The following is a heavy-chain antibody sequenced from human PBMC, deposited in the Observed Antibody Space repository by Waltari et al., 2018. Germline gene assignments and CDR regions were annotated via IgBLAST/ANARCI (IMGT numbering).Heavy chain of an antibody. Sequence: QVQLQQWGAGLLKPSETLSLTCAVYGGSFSGYYWSWIRQPPGKGLEWIGEINHSGSTNYNPSLNSRVTISVDTSKNQFSLKLSSVTAADTAVYYCAREGRYCSSTSCYGYYYYMDVWGKGTTVTVSS. CDR3: AREGRYCSSTSCYGYYYYMDV. V-gene: IGHV4-34*01. CDR2: INHSGST. CDR1: GGSFSGYY. D-gene: IGHD2-2*01. J-gene: IGHJ6*03.